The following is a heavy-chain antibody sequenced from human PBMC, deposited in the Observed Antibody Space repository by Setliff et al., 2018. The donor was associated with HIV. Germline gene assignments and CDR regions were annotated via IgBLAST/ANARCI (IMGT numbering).Heavy chain of an antibody. CDR2: INHSGST. J-gene: IGHJ4*02. D-gene: IGHD3-22*01. V-gene: IGHV4-34*01. Sequence: SETLSLTCTVYGGSFSGYYWSWIRQPPGEGLEWIGEINHSGSTNYNPSLKSRVTISVDTSKNQFSLKLTSVTAADTAVYYCARDPKHSSSGDLEYWSQGTLVTVSS. CDR3: ARDPKHSSSGDLEY. CDR1: GGSFSGYY.